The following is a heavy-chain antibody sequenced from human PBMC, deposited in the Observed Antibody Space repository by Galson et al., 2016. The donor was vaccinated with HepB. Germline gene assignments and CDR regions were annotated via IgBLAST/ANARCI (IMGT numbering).Heavy chain of an antibody. Sequence: SLRLSCAASGFTFSSHAMYWVRQAPGKGPERVSTISGSGVDTYYTDSVKGRFTISRDNSKSTLYLQMNSRRAEGTAVFYCAKALERDTYGQSATRWDMDVWGQGTTVIVSS. CDR1: GFTFSSHA. CDR2: ISGSGVDT. D-gene: IGHD5-18*01. CDR3: AKALERDTYGQSATRWDMDV. J-gene: IGHJ6*02. V-gene: IGHV3-23*01.